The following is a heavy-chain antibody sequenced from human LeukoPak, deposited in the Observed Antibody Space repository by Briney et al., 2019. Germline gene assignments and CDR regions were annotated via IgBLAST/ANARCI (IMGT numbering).Heavy chain of an antibody. CDR1: GFPFSRLG. V-gene: IGHV3-30*02. Sequence: HPGGSLRLSCAASGFPFSRLGMHGVRQASGKGLEGVAYIRDDGGNEQYEESVRGRFTISRDNSENTLYLQMNNLRRGAEDFWSFRGTWGQGTLVSVSS. CDR2: IRDDGGNE. J-gene: IGHJ5*02. CDR3: RGT. D-gene: IGHD3-3*01.